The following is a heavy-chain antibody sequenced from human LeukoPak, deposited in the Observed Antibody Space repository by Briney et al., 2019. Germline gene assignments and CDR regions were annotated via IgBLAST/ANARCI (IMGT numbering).Heavy chain of an antibody. D-gene: IGHD6-19*01. J-gene: IGHJ4*02. Sequence: PSETLSLTCTVSGASISSGDCSWSWIRQPPGKGLEWIGYIYYSGSTNYNPSLKSRVTISIDTSKNQFSLKLSSVTAADTAVYYCAREGTEAVAKTDYWGQGTLVTVSS. CDR2: IYYSGST. CDR3: AREGTEAVAKTDY. CDR1: GASISSGDCS. V-gene: IGHV4-61*08.